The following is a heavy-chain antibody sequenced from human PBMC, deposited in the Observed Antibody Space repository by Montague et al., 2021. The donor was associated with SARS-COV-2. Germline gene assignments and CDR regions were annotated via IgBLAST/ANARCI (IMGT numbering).Heavy chain of an antibody. CDR2: ISHDGTKK. D-gene: IGHD3-9*01. CDR3: VKESYDILSDS. CDR1: GFNLSDYA. V-gene: IGHV3-30-3*02. Sequence: SLRLSCAASGFNLSDYAIHWVRQPPGKGLDWVAVISHDGTKKYYADSVTGRFTISRGDSKNTVSLEVNSLTDEDTAVYYCVKESYDILSDSWGQGTLVTVSS. J-gene: IGHJ5*01.